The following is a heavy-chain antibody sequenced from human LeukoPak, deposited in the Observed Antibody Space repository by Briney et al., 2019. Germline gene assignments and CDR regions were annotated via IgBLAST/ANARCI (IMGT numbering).Heavy chain of an antibody. J-gene: IGHJ4*02. CDR2: ISGSGGST. D-gene: IGHD6-19*01. Sequence: GGSLRLSCAASGFTFSSYAMSWVRQAPGKGLEWVSAISGSGGSTYYADSVKGRFTTSRDNSKNTLYLQMNSLRAEDTAVYYCAKDHERSIAVAGITNYWGQGTLVTVSS. CDR3: AKDHERSIAVAGITNY. V-gene: IGHV3-23*01. CDR1: GFTFSSYA.